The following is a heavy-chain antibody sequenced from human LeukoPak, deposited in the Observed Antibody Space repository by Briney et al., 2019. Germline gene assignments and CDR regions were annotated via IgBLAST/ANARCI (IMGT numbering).Heavy chain of an antibody. J-gene: IGHJ3*02. CDR2: IYTSGST. CDR1: GGSISSYY. Sequence: SETLSLTCTVSGGSISSYYWSSIRQPAGKGLEWIGRIYTSGSTNYNPSLKSRVTMSVDTSKNQFSLKLISVTAADTAVYYCARDRPYYDILTGYYNFRGTDAFDIWGQGTMVTVSS. D-gene: IGHD3-9*01. V-gene: IGHV4-4*07. CDR3: ARDRPYYDILTGYYNFRGTDAFDI.